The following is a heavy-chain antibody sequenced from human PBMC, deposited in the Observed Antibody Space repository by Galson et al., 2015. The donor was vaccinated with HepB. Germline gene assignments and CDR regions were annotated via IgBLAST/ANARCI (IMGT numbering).Heavy chain of an antibody. V-gene: IGHV4-59*08. J-gene: IGHJ5*02. CDR1: GGSISSYY. CDR3: ARHVPIGFGGFYNWFDP. Sequence: SETLSLTCTVSGGSISSYYWSWIRQPPGKGLEWIGYIYYSGSTNYNPSLKSRVTISVDTSKNQFSLKLSSVTAADTAVYYCARHVPIGFGGFYNWFDPWGQGTLVTVSS. D-gene: IGHD3-10*01. CDR2: IYYSGST.